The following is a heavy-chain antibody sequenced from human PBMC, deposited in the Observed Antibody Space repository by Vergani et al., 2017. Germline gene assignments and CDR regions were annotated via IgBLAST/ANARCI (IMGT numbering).Heavy chain of an antibody. CDR2: ISARYPST. D-gene: IGHD3-22*01. V-gene: IGHV3-23*01. CDR3: ARLSYDTTPYLQGGYDC. J-gene: IGHJ4*02. Sequence: EVQLLQSGGGVIKPGGSVRLSCAASGFTFSACPMTWVRQAPVKGLEWVSAISARYPSTYYADSVKGRFTISRDNSKNMLYLQMNRLRAEDTAVYYCARLSYDTTPYLQGGYDCWGQGTLVSVSS. CDR1: GFTFSACP.